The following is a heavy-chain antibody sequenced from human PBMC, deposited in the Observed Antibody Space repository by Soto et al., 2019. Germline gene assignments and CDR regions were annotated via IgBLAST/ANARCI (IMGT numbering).Heavy chain of an antibody. CDR3: AADWSNRPFDF. V-gene: IGHV1-58*01. J-gene: IGHJ4*02. CDR1: GFTLTSAD. CDR2: IVGGSGST. D-gene: IGHD3-3*01. Sequence: QMQLMQSGPEVKKPGTSVKVSCKASGFTLTSADVQWVRQTRGQRLEWIGWIVGGSGSTNYAQQFQGRLAITRDMSTSTVYMELSSLRSEDTVVYYGAADWSNRPFDFWGQGTLVTVSS.